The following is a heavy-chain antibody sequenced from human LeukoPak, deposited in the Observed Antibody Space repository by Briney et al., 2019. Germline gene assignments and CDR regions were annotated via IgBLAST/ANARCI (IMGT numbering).Heavy chain of an antibody. V-gene: IGHV3-33*01. CDR2: IWYDGSNK. CDR1: GFTFSSYG. D-gene: IGHD6-13*01. J-gene: IGHJ4*02. CDR3: ARAIPRYSSSWYYFDY. Sequence: PGRSLRLSCAASGFTFSSYGMHWVRQAPGKGLEWVAVIWYDGSNKYYADSVKGRFTISRDNSKNTLYLQMNSLRAEDTAVYYCARAIPRYSSSWYYFDYWGQGTLVTVSS.